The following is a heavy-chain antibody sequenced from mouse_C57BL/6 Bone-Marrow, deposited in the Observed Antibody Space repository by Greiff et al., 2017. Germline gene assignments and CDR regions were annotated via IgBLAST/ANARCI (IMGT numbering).Heavy chain of an antibody. CDR3: ARSYFYYGSSPYFDY. D-gene: IGHD1-1*01. Sequence: EVQLQQSVAELVRPGASVKLSCTASGFNIKNTYMHWVKQRPEQGLEWIGRIDPANGNTKYAPKFQGKATITADPSSNTAYLQLSSLTSEDTAIYYCARSYFYYGSSPYFDYWGQGTTLTVSS. CDR2: IDPANGNT. V-gene: IGHV14-3*01. J-gene: IGHJ2*01. CDR1: GFNIKNTY.